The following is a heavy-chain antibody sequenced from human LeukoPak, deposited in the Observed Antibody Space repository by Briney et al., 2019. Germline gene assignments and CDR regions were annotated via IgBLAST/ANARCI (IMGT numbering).Heavy chain of an antibody. D-gene: IGHD5-18*01. CDR1: GYTFTSYD. J-gene: IGHJ6*03. V-gene: IGHV1-8*01. CDR2: MNPNSGNT. Sequence: ASVKVSCKASGYTFTSYDINWVRQATGQGLEWMGWMNPNSGNTGYAQKFQGRVTMTRNTSISTAYMELSSLRSEDTAVYYCARGCPVDTATIYYYYMDVWGKGTTVTVSS. CDR3: ARGCPVDTATIYYYYMDV.